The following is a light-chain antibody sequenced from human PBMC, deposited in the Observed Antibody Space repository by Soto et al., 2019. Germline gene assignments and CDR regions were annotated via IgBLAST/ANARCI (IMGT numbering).Light chain of an antibody. V-gene: IGKV2-30*01. CDR2: RVS. CDR1: QSLVNSDGNTY. CDR3: MQGTHWPWT. J-gene: IGKJ1*01. Sequence: IVMTQSPLSLPVTLGQPASISCRSSQSLVNSDGNTYLHWFQQRPGQSPRRLMYRVSNRDSGVPDRFSGSGSGTDLTLRFSRVEAEDVGVYYCMQGTHWPWTFGQGTKVDIK.